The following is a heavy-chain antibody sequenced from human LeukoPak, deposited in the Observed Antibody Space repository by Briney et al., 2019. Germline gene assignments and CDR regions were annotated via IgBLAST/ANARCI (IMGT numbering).Heavy chain of an antibody. J-gene: IGHJ5*02. V-gene: IGHV4-34*01. Sequence: SETLSLTCAVYGRSFSGYYWSWIRQPPGKGLEWIGEINHSGSTNYNPSLKSRVTISVDTSKNQFSLKLSSVTAADTAVHYCARPCGGDCFHNWFDPWGQGTLVTVSS. D-gene: IGHD2-21*02. CDR3: ARPCGGDCFHNWFDP. CDR2: INHSGST. CDR1: GRSFSGYY.